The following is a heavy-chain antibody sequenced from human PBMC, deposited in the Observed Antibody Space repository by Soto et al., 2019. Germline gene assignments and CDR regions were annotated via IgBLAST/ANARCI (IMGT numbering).Heavy chain of an antibody. Sequence: PGGSLRLSCAASGFTFSSYAMHWVRQAPGKGLEYVSAISSNGGSTYYADSVKGRFTISRDNSKNTLYLQMSSLRAEDTAVYYCARDDYPYYDDSSGYHFDYWGQGALVTVSS. J-gene: IGHJ4*02. V-gene: IGHV3-64D*06. CDR2: ISSNGGST. CDR3: ARDDYPYYDDSSGYHFDY. CDR1: GFTFSSYA. D-gene: IGHD3-22*01.